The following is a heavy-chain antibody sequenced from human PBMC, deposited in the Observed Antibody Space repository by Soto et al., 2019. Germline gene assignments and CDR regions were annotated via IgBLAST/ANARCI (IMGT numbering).Heavy chain of an antibody. J-gene: IGHJ4*02. V-gene: IGHV1-18*01. D-gene: IGHD2-15*01. CDR1: GYTFTSYG. Sequence: GASVKVSCKASGYTFTSYGISWVRQAPGQGLEWMGWISAYNGNTNYAQKLQGRVTMTTDTSTSTAYMELRSLRSDDTAVYYCARADVVVAAATYTYYFDYWGQGTLVTVSS. CDR2: ISAYNGNT. CDR3: ARADVVVAAATYTYYFDY.